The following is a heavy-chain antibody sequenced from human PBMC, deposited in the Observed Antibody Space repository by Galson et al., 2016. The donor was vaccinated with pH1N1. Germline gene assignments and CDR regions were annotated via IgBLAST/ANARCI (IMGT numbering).Heavy chain of an antibody. CDR3: GRDGVGPTTHQ. Sequence: SETLSLTCTVSDDSISNPIYNWGWIRQPPGKGLEWIGSVYKSGSSYYNPSLKSRVTISLDTSKNQFSLKLTSMTAADTAVYYCGRDGVGPTTHQWGQGTLITVSS. CDR1: DDSISNPIYN. CDR2: VYKSGSS. V-gene: IGHV4-39*07. J-gene: IGHJ1*01. D-gene: IGHD1-26*01.